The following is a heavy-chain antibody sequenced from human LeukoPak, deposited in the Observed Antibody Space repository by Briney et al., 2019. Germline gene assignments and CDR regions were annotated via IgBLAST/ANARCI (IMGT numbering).Heavy chain of an antibody. CDR2: FNPSGGST. CDR3: ARPKDRGSYYDAFDI. J-gene: IGHJ3*02. Sequence: ASVKVSCKASGYTFTSYYMRWVRQAPGQGLEWMGIFNPSGGSTSYAQKFQGRVTLTRDTSTSTLYMELSSLRSEDTAEYYCARPKDRGSYYDAFDIWGQGTMVTVSS. D-gene: IGHD1-26*01. V-gene: IGHV1-46*01. CDR1: GYTFTSYY.